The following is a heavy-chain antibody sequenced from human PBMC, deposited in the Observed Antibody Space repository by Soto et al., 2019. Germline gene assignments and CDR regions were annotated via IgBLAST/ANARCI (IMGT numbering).Heavy chain of an antibody. CDR3: ARGVTSAGTDWFDH. Sequence: AETRSLTCTVSGGSISNYYWSWIRQPAEKRLEWIGRVSSAGSSYYNPSLKSRVTISVETYKNQVSLNLTFVTGADPAVYYCARGVTSAGTDWFDHWGQGTMVT. V-gene: IGHV4-4*07. J-gene: IGHJ5*02. CDR2: VSSAGSS. D-gene: IGHD6-19*01. CDR1: GGSISNYY.